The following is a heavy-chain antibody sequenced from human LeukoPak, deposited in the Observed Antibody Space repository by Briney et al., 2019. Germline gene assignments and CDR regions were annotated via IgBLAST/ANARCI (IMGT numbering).Heavy chain of an antibody. CDR2: IYYSGST. V-gene: IGHV4-30-4*01. D-gene: IGHD6-6*01. CDR3: ARESGRHSSSSVLYFDY. CDR1: GGSMNSRDYY. Sequence: SQTLSLTCTVSGGSMNSRDYYWSWIRQPPGKVLEWIGYIYYSGSTYYNPSLKSRVSTSVDRSQNQFSLELSSVTAADTAVYYCARESGRHSSSSVLYFDYWGQGTLVTVSS. J-gene: IGHJ4*02.